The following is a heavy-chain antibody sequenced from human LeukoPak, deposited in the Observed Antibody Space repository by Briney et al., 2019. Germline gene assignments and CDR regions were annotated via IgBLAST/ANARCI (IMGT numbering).Heavy chain of an antibody. Sequence: GSLRVSCAASGFTFSDYYMSWIRQAPGKGLEWVSYISSSSSYTNYADSVKGRFTISRDNAKNSLYLQMNSLRAEDTAVYYCASLAAGSWVFFDYWGQGTMVTVSS. CDR3: ASLAAGSWVFFDY. V-gene: IGHV3-11*06. D-gene: IGHD6-13*01. CDR2: ISSSSSYT. CDR1: GFTFSDYY. J-gene: IGHJ4*02.